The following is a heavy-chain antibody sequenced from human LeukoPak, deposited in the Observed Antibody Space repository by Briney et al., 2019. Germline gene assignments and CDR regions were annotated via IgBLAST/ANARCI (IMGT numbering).Heavy chain of an antibody. D-gene: IGHD5-18*01. J-gene: IGHJ3*02. CDR3: ASPLDTAMAYDAFDI. Sequence: ASVKVSCKASGGTFSSYAISWVRQAPGQGLGWMGGIIPIFGTANYAQKFQGRVTITADESTSTAYMELSSLRSEDTAVYYCASPLDTAMAYDAFDIWGQGTMVTVSS. CDR2: IIPIFGTA. V-gene: IGHV1-69*13. CDR1: GGTFSSYA.